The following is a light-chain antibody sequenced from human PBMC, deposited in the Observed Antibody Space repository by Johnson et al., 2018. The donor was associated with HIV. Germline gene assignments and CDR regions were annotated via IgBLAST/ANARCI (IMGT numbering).Light chain of an antibody. CDR1: SSNIGHNY. J-gene: IGLJ1*01. CDR2: DNN. Sequence: QSVLTQSPSVSAAPGQKVTISCSGSSSNIGHNYVSWYQQLPGTAPKLLIYDNNKRPSGIPDRFSGSKSGTSATLGITGLQTGYEADYYCGTWDSSLSAYVFGTGTKVTVL. V-gene: IGLV1-51*01. CDR3: GTWDSSLSAYV.